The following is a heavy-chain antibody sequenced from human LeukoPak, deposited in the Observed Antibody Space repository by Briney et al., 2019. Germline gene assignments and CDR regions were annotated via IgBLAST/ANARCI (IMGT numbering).Heavy chain of an antibody. V-gene: IGHV1-69*04. CDR3: ARDKNVRGYSYGFQFDY. CDR1: GGTFSGYA. J-gene: IGHJ4*02. D-gene: IGHD5-18*01. CDR2: IIPILGIA. Sequence: GASVKVSCKASGGTFSGYAISWVRQAPGQGLEWMGRIIPILGIANYAQKFQGRVTITADKSTSTAYMELSSLRSEDTAVYYCARDKNVRGYSYGFQFDYWGQGTLVTVSS.